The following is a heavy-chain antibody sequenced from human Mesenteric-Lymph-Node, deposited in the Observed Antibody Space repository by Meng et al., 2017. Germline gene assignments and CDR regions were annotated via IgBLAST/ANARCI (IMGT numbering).Heavy chain of an antibody. CDR2: ISYDGSNK. V-gene: IGHV3-30*01. Sequence: GGSLRLSCAASGFTFSSYAMHWVRQAPGKGLEWVAVISYDGSNKYYADSVKGRFTITRDNSKNTLYLKMNSLRAEDTAVYYCARPYYYGSGSKTAYAFDIWGQGKMVTVSS. D-gene: IGHD3-10*01. J-gene: IGHJ3*02. CDR1: GFTFSSYA. CDR3: ARPYYYGSGSKTAYAFDI.